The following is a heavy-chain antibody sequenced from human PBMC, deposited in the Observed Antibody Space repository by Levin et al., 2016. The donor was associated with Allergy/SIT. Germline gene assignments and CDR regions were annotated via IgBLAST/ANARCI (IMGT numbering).Heavy chain of an antibody. Sequence: SETLSLTCTVSGESITSGDYYWSWIRQTPGKGLEWIGYIYYTGSTYYNPSLKSRLSLSLDTSKRQFSLKLSSVTAADTAVYYCATTHVPGDYFDYWGLGTLVSVSS. CDR2: IYYTGST. J-gene: IGHJ4*02. CDR1: GESITSGDYY. D-gene: IGHD1-1*01. V-gene: IGHV4-30-4*01. CDR3: ATTHVPGDYFDY.